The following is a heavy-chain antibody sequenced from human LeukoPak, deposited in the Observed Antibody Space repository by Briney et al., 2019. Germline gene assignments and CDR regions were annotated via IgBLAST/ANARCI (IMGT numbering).Heavy chain of an antibody. D-gene: IGHD6-19*01. CDR1: TFTFSNYA. Sequence: PGGSLRLSCAASTFTFSNYAMSWVRQAPGKGLEWVSGISDNGVTTYYADSVRGRFTISRDNSKNTLYLQMNSLRAEDTAVYYCAGQGHSSGWSDPRFDYWGQGTLVTVSS. CDR2: ISDNGVTT. V-gene: IGHV3-23*01. CDR3: AGQGHSSGWSDPRFDY. J-gene: IGHJ4*02.